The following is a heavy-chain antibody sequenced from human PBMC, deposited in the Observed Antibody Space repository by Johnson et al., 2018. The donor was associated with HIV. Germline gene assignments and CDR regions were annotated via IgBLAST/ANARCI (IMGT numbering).Heavy chain of an antibody. J-gene: IGHJ3*02. D-gene: IGHD5-18*01. CDR2: ISYDGSNK. CDR1: GFTFSSYA. Sequence: QVQLVESGGGVVQPGRSLRLSCAASGFTFSSYALHWVRQAPGKGLEWVAVISYDGSNKYYADSVKGRFTISRDNSKNTLYLQMNSLRAEDTAVYYCAKDLVDTAMDDAFDIWGQGTMVTVSS. CDR3: AKDLVDTAMDDAFDI. V-gene: IGHV3-30-3*01.